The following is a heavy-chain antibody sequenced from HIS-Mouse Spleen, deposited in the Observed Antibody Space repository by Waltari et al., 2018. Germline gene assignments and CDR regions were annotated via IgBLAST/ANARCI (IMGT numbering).Heavy chain of an antibody. D-gene: IGHD6-13*01. J-gene: IGHJ2*01. CDR3: AREIPYSSSWYDWYFDL. Sequence: QLQLQESGPGLVKPSETLSLTCTVSGGSISSSSYYWGWIRQPPGKGLEWIGSIYYRGGTYYNPSLKSRVTISVETSKTQFSLKRSSVTAADTAVYYCAREIPYSSSWYDWYFDLWGRGTLVTVSS. CDR1: GGSISSSSYY. V-gene: IGHV4-39*07. CDR2: IYYRGGT.